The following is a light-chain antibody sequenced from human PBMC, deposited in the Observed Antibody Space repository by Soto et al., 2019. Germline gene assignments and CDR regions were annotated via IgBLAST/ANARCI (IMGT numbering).Light chain of an antibody. J-gene: IGKJ1*01. Sequence: EIVLTQSPGTLSLSPGERATLSCRASLSITSNFLAWYQQTPGQAPRLLLYDASNRATGIPDRFSGSESGTDFSLTISRLGPEDFGVYYCQQYGSSVWTFGQGTRVEIK. CDR1: LSITSNF. CDR3: QQYGSSVWT. CDR2: DAS. V-gene: IGKV3-20*01.